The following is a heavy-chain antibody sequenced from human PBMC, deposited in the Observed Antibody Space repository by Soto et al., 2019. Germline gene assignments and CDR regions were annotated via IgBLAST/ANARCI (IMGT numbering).Heavy chain of an antibody. CDR3: ARECRFIGSGTSCLDNWFDP. J-gene: IGHJ5*02. CDR1: GGSISSYY. CDR2: IYYSGST. V-gene: IGHV4-59*01. D-gene: IGHD2-2*01. Sequence: SETLSLTCTVSGGSISSYYWSWIRQPPGKGLEWIGYIYYSGSTNYNPSLKSRVTISVDTSKNQFSLKLSSVTAADTAVYYCARECRFIGSGTSCLDNWFDPWGQGTLVTVSS.